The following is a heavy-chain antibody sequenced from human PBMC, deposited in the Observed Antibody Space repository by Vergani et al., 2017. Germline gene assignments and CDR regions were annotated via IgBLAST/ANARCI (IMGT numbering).Heavy chain of an antibody. D-gene: IGHD3-10*01. CDR1: GGSISSYY. V-gene: IGHV4-4*07. CDR2: IYTSGST. Sequence: QVQLQESGPGLVKPSETLSLTCTVSGGSISSYYWSWIRQPAGKGLEWIGRIYTSGSTNYNPSLKSRVTMSVDTSKNQFSLKLSSVTAADTAVYYCARVMVRGVIIPYGMDVWGQGTTVTVSS. CDR3: ARVMVRGVIIPYGMDV. J-gene: IGHJ6*02.